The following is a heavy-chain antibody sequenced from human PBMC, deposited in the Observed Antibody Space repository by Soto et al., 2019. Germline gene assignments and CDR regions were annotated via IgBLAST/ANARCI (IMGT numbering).Heavy chain of an antibody. CDR2: ISSSSSYI. V-gene: IGHV3-21*01. Sequence: PGGSLRLSCAASGFTFSSYSMNWVRQAPGKGLEWVSSISSSSSYIYYADSVKGRFTISRDNAKNSLYLQMNSLRAEDTAVYYCARDGGYYYDSSEVFDYWGQGTLVTVS. CDR1: GFTFSSYS. J-gene: IGHJ4*02. CDR3: ARDGGYYYDSSEVFDY. D-gene: IGHD3-22*01.